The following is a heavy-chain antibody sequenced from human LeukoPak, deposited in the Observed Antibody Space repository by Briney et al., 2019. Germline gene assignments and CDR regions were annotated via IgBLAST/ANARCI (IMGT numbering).Heavy chain of an antibody. J-gene: IGHJ5*02. V-gene: IGHV4-4*02. Sequence: PSGTLSLTCAVSGDSISNNNWWSWVRPPPGKGLEWIGEIFHSGDTNYKPSLKSRVTISVDTSKNQFSLKLSSVTAADTAVYYCASHFPWFGELSAWFDPWGQGTLVTVSS. CDR3: ASHFPWFGELSAWFDP. CDR2: IFHSGDT. D-gene: IGHD3-10*01. CDR1: GDSISNNNW.